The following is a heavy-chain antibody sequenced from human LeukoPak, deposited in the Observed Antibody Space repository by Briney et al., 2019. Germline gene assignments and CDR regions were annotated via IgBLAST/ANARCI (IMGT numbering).Heavy chain of an antibody. CDR3: SVVAPPGHDY. D-gene: IGHD2-15*01. V-gene: IGHV3-30-3*02. J-gene: IGHJ4*02. CDR1: GFTFSSYA. CDR2: ISYDGSNK. Sequence: GGSLRLSCAASGFTFSSYAMHWVRQAPGKGLEWVAVISYDGSNKYYADSVKGRFTISRDNSKNTLYLQMNSLRAEDTAVYYCSVVAPPGHDYWGQGTLVTVSS.